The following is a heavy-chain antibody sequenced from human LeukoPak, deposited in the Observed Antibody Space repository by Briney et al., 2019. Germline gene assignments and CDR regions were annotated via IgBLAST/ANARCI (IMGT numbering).Heavy chain of an antibody. V-gene: IGHV3-30-3*01. CDR1: GFTFSSYA. CDR3: ARGGIAVEFCLGY. J-gene: IGHJ4*02. D-gene: IGHD6-19*01. CDR2: ISYDGSNK. Sequence: PGGSLRLSCAASGFTFSSYAMHWVRQAPGKGLEWVAVISYDGSNKYYADSVKGRFTISRDNSKNTLYLQMNSLRAEDTAVYYCARGGIAVEFCLGYWGQGTLVTVSS.